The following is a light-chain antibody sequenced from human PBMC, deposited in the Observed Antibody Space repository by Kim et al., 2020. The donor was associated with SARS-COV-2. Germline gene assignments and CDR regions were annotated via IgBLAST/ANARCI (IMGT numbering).Light chain of an antibody. Sequence: EIVMTQSPATLSVSPGDRATPSCRASQSVSSDLAWYQQKPGQAPRLLIYGASTRDAGIPARFSGSGSGTEFTLTISSLQSEDFAVYYCQQYDNWRAAFGQGTKVDIK. CDR1: QSVSSD. CDR3: QQYDNWRAA. CDR2: GAS. J-gene: IGKJ1*01. V-gene: IGKV3-15*01.